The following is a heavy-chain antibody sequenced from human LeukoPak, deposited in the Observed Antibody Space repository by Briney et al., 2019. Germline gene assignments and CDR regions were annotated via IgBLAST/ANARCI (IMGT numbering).Heavy chain of an antibody. CDR3: AKDFTIAVPGSFDY. D-gene: IGHD2-15*01. CDR1: GFTVSSNY. V-gene: IGHV3-66*01. Sequence: PGGSLRLSCAASGFTVSSNYMSWVRQAPGKGLEWVSVIYSGGSTYYADSVKGRFTISRDNSKNTLYLQMNSLRAEDTAVYYCAKDFTIAVPGSFDYWGQGTLVTVSS. J-gene: IGHJ4*02. CDR2: IYSGGST.